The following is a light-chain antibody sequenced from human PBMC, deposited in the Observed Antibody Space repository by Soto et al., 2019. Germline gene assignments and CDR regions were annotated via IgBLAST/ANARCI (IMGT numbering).Light chain of an antibody. J-gene: IGLJ2*01. CDR2: EVS. V-gene: IGLV2-8*01. CDR3: SSYANNNNVGVV. Sequence: QSVLTQPPSASGSPGQSVTISCTGTSSDVGGYKYVSWYQQHPDKAPKLMIYEVSKRPPGVPDRFSGSKSGNTASLTVSGLQAEDEADYYCSSYANNNNVGVVFGGGTKLTVL. CDR1: SSDVGGYKY.